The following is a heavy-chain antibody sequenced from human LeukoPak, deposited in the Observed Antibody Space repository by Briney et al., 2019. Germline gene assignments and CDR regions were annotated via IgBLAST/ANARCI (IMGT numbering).Heavy chain of an antibody. CDR1: GFTFSSYG. V-gene: IGHV3-30*02. CDR2: IRYDGSNK. CDR3: AKDPRTYYDFWSGYHRWYFDY. J-gene: IGHJ4*02. Sequence: PGGSLRLSCAASGFTFSSYGMHWVRQAPGKGLEWVAFIRYDGSNKCYADSVKGRFTISRDNSKNTLYLQMNSLRAEDTAVYYCAKDPRTYYDFWSGYHRWYFDYWGQGTLVTVSS. D-gene: IGHD3-3*01.